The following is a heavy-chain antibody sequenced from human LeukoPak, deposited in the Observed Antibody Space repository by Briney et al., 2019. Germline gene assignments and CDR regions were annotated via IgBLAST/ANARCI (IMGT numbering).Heavy chain of an antibody. Sequence: GGSLRLSCAASGFTFSSYWMHWVRQVPGKGLVWVSRINSDGTSTSYADSLKGRITISRDNAKNSLYLQMNSLRAEDTAMYYCVRVVGSSWKPSDYWGQGTLVTVSS. V-gene: IGHV3-74*01. J-gene: IGHJ4*02. CDR2: INSDGTST. CDR3: VRVVGSSWKPSDY. CDR1: GFTFSSYW. D-gene: IGHD6-13*01.